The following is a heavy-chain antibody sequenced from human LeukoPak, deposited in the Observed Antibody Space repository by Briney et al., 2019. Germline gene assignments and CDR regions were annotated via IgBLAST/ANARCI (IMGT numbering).Heavy chain of an antibody. CDR2: ISAYNGNT. CDR3: ARFEDGGSWPWPGLDS. V-gene: IGHV1-18*01. D-gene: IGHD6-13*01. Sequence: ASVKVSCKASGYTFTNFAISWVRQAPGQGLEWVGLISAYNGNTNYAQRVQGRVTMTTDTSTSTAYMELRSLRSDDTAVYYCARFEDGGSWPWPGLDSWGQGTLVTVSS. J-gene: IGHJ4*02. CDR1: GYTFTNFA.